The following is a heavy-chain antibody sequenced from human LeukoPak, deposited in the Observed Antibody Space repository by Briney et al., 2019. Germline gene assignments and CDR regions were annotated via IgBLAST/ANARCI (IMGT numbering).Heavy chain of an antibody. CDR3: ARVSSSWSGGYYYCYMDV. CDR2: IKQDGSEK. D-gene: IGHD6-13*01. CDR1: GFTFSSYW. V-gene: IGHV3-7*01. J-gene: IGHJ6*03. Sequence: GGSLRLSCAASGFTFSSYWMSCVRQAPGKGLEWVANIKQDGSEKYYVDSVKGRFTISRDNAKNSLYLQMNSLRAEDTAVYYCARVSSSWSGGYYYCYMDVWGKGTTVTVSS.